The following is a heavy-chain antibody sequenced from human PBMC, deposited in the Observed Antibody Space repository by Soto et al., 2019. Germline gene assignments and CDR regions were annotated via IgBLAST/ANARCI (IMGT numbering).Heavy chain of an antibody. D-gene: IGHD6-13*01. CDR2: ISAYNGNT. CDR3: ARAQKLRRSSSWWSGYYYGMDA. Sequence: ASVKVSCKASGYTFTSYGISWVRQAPGQGLEWMGWISAYNGNTNYAQKLQGRVTMTTDTSTSIAYMELRSLRSDDTAVYYCARAQKLRRSSSWWSGYYYGMDAWGQGTTVTVSS. CDR1: GYTFTSYG. V-gene: IGHV1-18*01. J-gene: IGHJ6*02.